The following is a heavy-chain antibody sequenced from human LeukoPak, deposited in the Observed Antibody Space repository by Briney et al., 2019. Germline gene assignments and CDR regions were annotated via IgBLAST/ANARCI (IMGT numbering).Heavy chain of an antibody. CDR1: GFTFSSYS. J-gene: IGHJ6*02. D-gene: IGHD5-24*01. V-gene: IGHV3-21*01. CDR3: ARDRVKEDGYNYFSRYYYYGMDV. CDR2: ISSSSSYI. Sequence: GGSLRLSRAASGFTFSSYSMNWVRQAPGKGLEWVSSISSSSSYIYYADSVKGRFTISRDNAKNSLYLQMNSLRAEDTAVYYCARDRVKEDGYNYFSRYYYYGMDVWGQGTTATVSS.